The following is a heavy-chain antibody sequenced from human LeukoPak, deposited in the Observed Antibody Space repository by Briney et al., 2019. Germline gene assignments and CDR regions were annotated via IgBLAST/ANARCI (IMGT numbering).Heavy chain of an antibody. V-gene: IGHV4-4*09. D-gene: IGHD6-19*01. CDR3: ARQRRGTAVAGTGYYMDV. J-gene: IGHJ6*03. CDR1: GGSISSYY. Sequence: PSETLSLTCTVSGGSISSYYWSWIRQPPGKGLEWIGYIYTSGSTNYNPSLKSRVTISVDTSKNQFSLKLSSVTAADTAVYYCARQRRGTAVAGTGYYMDVWGQGTTVTVSS. CDR2: IYTSGST.